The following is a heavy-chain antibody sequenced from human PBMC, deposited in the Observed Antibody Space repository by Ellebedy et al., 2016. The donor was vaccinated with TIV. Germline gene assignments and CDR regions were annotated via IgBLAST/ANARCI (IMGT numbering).Heavy chain of an antibody. J-gene: IGHJ4*02. D-gene: IGHD4-17*01. CDR1: GYTFGSFD. V-gene: IGHV1-8*01. CDR2: MNPNSANT. Sequence: AASVKVSCKTSGYTFGSFDIVWVRQATGQGLEWMGWMNPNSANTGYAEKFRYTVTLTRGTSTDTAYMELNSLRSEDTAVYYCARARRGLLWADNWGQGTLVAVSS. CDR3: ARARRGLLWADN.